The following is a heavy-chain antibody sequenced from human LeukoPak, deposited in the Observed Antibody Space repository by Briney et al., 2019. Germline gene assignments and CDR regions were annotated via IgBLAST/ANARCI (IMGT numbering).Heavy chain of an antibody. CDR3: ARNSAVATSRSWFDP. D-gene: IGHD6-19*01. V-gene: IGHV4-59*08. Sequence: SETLSLTCSVFEGSISNYYWSWIRQPPGKGLDWIGYAYYSGSTTYNPSLESRVTMSVDTSKNQFSLKLTAVTAADTAVYYCARNSAVATSRSWFDPWGQGTLVTVSS. CDR2: AYYSGST. CDR1: EGSISNYY. J-gene: IGHJ5*02.